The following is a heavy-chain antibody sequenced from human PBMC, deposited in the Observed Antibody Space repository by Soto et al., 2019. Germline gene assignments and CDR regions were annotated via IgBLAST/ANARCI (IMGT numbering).Heavy chain of an antibody. D-gene: IGHD6-13*01. J-gene: IGHJ3*02. CDR1: GFTFSSYG. CDR2: IWYDGSNK. CDR3: ARDSIPGQQLVPSAFDI. V-gene: IGHV3-33*08. Sequence: GGSLRLSCAASGFTFSSYGMHWVRQAPGKGLEWVAVIWYDGSNKYYADSVKGRFTISRDNSKNTLYLQMNSLRAEDTAVYYCARDSIPGQQLVPSAFDIWGQGTMVTVSS.